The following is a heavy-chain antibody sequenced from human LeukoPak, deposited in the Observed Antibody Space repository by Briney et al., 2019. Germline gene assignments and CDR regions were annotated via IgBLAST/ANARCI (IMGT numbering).Heavy chain of an antibody. J-gene: IGHJ4*02. V-gene: IGHV4-39*01. CDR2: IYYSGST. D-gene: IGHD6-13*01. Sequence: SETLSLTCTVSGGALSSSSYYWGWIRQPPGKGLEWIGSIYYSGSTYYNPSLKSRVTISVDTSKNQFSLQLSSVTAADTAVYYCARGSTYSSWYSQMYYFDYWGQGTLVTVSS. CDR1: GGALSSSSYY. CDR3: ARGSTYSSWYSQMYYFDY.